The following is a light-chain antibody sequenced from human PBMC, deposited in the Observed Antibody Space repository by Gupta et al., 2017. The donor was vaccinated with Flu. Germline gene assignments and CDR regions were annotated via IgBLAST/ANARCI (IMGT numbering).Light chain of an antibody. CDR2: LVS. Sequence: DVVLPQSPLSLPVTLGQPAPISGRSSQSLVYSDGSTVLHWFQQRPGKSPRRLIYLVSHRDSGVPERFSGSGSGTEFTLKISRVEAEDVGIYFCKQGDNRPLAFGRGTKVEIK. CDR3: KQGDNRPLA. J-gene: IGKJ1*01. CDR1: QSLVYSDGSTV. V-gene: IGKV2-30*01.